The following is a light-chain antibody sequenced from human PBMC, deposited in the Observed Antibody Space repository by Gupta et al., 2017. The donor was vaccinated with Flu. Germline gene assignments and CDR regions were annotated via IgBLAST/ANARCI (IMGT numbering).Light chain of an antibody. Sequence: GTLSLSPGERAILSCGASQSIIINLAWYKQKPGQAPRLLIYDASTRDTGVTARFSGSGSEKKFTLTISSRQSEDFGLYYCQQYRSWPPLTFGQGTRLEIK. J-gene: IGKJ5*01. V-gene: IGKV3-15*01. CDR1: QSIIIN. CDR2: DAS. CDR3: QQYRSWPPLT.